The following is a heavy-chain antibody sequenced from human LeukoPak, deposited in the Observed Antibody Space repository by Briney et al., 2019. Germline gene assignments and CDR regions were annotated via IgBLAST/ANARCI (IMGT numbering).Heavy chain of an antibody. CDR2: IKQDGSDK. CDR3: AREGTGGFDM. Sequence: GGSLRLSCAASGFTFINYWMSWVRQAPGKGLEWVANIKQDGSDKDYVDSVKGRFTISRDNAKNSVYLQMTSLSVEGTAIYYCAREGTGGFDMWCQGTMVSVSP. CDR1: GFTFINYW. V-gene: IGHV3-7*01. J-gene: IGHJ3*02. D-gene: IGHD3-10*01.